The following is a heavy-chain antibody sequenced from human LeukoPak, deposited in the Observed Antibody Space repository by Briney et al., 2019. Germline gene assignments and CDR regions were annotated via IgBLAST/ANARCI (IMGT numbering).Heavy chain of an antibody. D-gene: IGHD1-1*01. J-gene: IGHJ4*02. V-gene: IGHV3-15*01. CDR2: IKSKTDGGTT. CDR1: GVTFSNAW. Sequence: PGGSLRLSCAASGVTFSNAWMSWVRQAPGKGLEWLGRIKSKTDGGTTDYAAPVKGRFTISRDDSKNTAYLQMNSLKTEDTAVYYCTRKATGTTVDYWGQGTLVTVSS. CDR3: TRKATGTTVDY.